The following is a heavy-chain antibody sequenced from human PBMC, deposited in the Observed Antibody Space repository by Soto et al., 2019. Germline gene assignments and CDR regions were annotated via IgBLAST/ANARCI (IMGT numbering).Heavy chain of an antibody. CDR2: INSDGSST. V-gene: IGHV3-74*01. Sequence: EVQLVESGGGLVQPGGSLRLSCAASGFTFSSYWMHWVRQAPGKGLVWVSRINSDGSSTSYADSVKGRFTISRDNAENTRYLQMNSLRAEDTAVYYCARGGSLNWYFDLWGRGTLVTVSS. D-gene: IGHD1-26*01. CDR3: ARGGSLNWYFDL. J-gene: IGHJ2*01. CDR1: GFTFSSYW.